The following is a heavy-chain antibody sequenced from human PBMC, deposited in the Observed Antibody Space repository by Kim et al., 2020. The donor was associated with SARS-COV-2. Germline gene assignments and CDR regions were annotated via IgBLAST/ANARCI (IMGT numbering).Heavy chain of an antibody. D-gene: IGHD3-10*01. V-gene: IGHV3-23*01. CDR3: ARAAAVYYWLDP. J-gene: IGHJ5*02. Sequence: ADSLKRRLTLSRDNSQNTLSLQMNSLRVDDTALYYCARAAAVYYWLDPWGQGTLVTVSS.